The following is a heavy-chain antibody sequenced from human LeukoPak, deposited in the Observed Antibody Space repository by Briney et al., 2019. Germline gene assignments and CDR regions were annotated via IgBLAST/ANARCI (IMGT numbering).Heavy chain of an antibody. V-gene: IGHV4-39*07. CDR2: IYYSGST. Sequence: ETSETLSLTCTVSGGSISSSSYYWGWIRQPPGKGLEWIGSIYYSGSTYYNPSLKSRVTISVDTSKNQFSLKLSSVTAADTAVYYCARAYDSSGYLSSWGQGTLVTVSS. J-gene: IGHJ5*02. CDR3: ARAYDSSGYLSS. D-gene: IGHD3-22*01. CDR1: GGSISSSSYY.